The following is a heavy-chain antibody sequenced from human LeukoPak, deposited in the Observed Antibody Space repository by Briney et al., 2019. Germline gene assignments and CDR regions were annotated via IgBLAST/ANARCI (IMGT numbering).Heavy chain of an antibody. CDR3: ASMVLNFDY. V-gene: IGHV3-30-3*01. CDR1: GFTFSSYA. D-gene: IGHD4/OR15-4a*01. J-gene: IGHJ4*02. CDR2: ISYDGSNK. Sequence: GGSLRLSCAASGFTFSSYAMHWVRQAPGKGLEWVAVISYDGSNKYYADSVKGRFTISRDNSKNTLYLQMNSLRAEDTAVYYCASMVLNFDYWGQGTLVTVSS.